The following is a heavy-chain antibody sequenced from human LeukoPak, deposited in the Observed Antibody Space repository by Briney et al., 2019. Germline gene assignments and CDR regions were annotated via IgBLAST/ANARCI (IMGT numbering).Heavy chain of an antibody. CDR1: GFTFSDYS. V-gene: IGHV3-21*01. CDR3: AKDGVPSRWFGRNYFDY. J-gene: IGHJ4*02. D-gene: IGHD3-10*01. CDR2: ISSSSPYI. Sequence: GGSLRLSRAASGFTFSDYSMNWVRQAPGKGLEWVASISSSSPYIYYTDSVKGRFTISRDNAKNSLYLQMNSLRAEDTAVYYCAKDGVPSRWFGRNYFDYWGQGTLVTVSS.